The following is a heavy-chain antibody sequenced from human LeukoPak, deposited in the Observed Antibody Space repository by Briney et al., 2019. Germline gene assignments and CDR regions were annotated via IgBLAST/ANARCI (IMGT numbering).Heavy chain of an antibody. V-gene: IGHV3-7*01. J-gene: IGHJ4*02. CDR3: GRRGSYLDY. Sequence: GGSLRLSCAASGFTFSSYWMNWVRQAPGKGLEWVATIKEDGSEEYYVDSVEGRFTISRDNAKNSLYLQLNSMRAEDTAVYYCGRRGSYLDYWGQGTLVTVSS. CDR2: IKEDGSEE. CDR1: GFTFSSYW. D-gene: IGHD1-26*01.